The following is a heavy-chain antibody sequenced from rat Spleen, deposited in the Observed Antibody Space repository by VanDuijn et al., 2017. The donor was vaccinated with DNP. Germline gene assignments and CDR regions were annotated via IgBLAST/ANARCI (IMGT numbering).Heavy chain of an antibody. D-gene: IGHD1-4*01. Sequence: EVQVVESGGGLVQPKGSLKLSCTASTFDFNTYAMSWVRQAPGKGLDWVASISIKTHNYVALYADSVKERFTISRDDSQSMVYLQMNNLKTEDTALYYCTRVTPFDYWGQGVMVTFSS. J-gene: IGHJ2*01. V-gene: IGHV10-4*01. CDR1: TFDFNTYA. CDR3: TRVTPFDY. CDR2: ISIKTHNYVA.